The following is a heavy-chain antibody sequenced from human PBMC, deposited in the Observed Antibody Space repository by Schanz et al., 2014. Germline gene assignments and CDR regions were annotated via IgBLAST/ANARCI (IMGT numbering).Heavy chain of an antibody. V-gene: IGHV4-31*03. Sequence: QVQLQESGPGLVKPSPTLSLPCTVSGGSVSSGGDYWSWIRQHPGKGLEWIGFISCSGSTYYNPSRKSRVTISVDTSKNQFSLNLSSATAADTAVYYCARDRGHGDLPGDIWGQGTMVTVSA. CDR3: ARDRGHGDLPGDI. CDR1: GGSVSSGGDY. J-gene: IGHJ3*02. CDR2: ISCSGST. D-gene: IGHD4-17*01.